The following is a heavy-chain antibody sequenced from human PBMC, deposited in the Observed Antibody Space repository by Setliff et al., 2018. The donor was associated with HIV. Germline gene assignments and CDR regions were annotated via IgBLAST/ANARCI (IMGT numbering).Heavy chain of an antibody. V-gene: IGHV3-49*04. J-gene: IGHJ6*02. D-gene: IGHD5-18*01. CDR1: GFTFSNYG. CDR3: TRDTAMANYYYYGMDV. CDR2: IRSKAYGGTT. Sequence: PGGSLRLSCAASGFTFSNYGIHWVRQAPGKGLEWVGFIRSKAYGGTTEYAASVKGRFTISRDDSKSIAYLQMNSLKTEDTAVYYCTRDTAMANYYYYGMDVWGQGTTVTVSS.